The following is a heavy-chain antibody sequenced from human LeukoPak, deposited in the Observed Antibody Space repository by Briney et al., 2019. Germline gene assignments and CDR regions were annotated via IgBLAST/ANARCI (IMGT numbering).Heavy chain of an antibody. J-gene: IGHJ4*02. CDR1: GGSISSYY. CDR3: AASVVRELFDY. V-gene: IGHV4-59*01. D-gene: IGHD1-26*01. CDR2: IYYSGST. Sequence: PSETLSLTCTVSGGSISSYYWSWIRQPPGKGLEWIGYIYYSGSTNYNPSLKSRVTISVDTSKNQFSLKLSSVTAADTAVYYCAASVVRELFDYWGQGTLVTVSS.